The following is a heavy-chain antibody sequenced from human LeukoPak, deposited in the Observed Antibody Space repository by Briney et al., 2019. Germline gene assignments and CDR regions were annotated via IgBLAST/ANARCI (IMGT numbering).Heavy chain of an antibody. CDR3: TKEVGISPWYDAVDI. V-gene: IGHV3-23*01. J-gene: IGHJ3*02. CDR1: GFTFMSYA. CDR2: ISGSGGST. D-gene: IGHD6-13*01. Sequence: GGSLRLSCAASGFTFMSYAMTWVRQAPGKGLEWVSSISGSGGSTDYADSVKGRFTISRDNAKDTLYLQMNSLRAEDTAVYYCTKEVGISPWYDAVDIWGQGTMVTVSS.